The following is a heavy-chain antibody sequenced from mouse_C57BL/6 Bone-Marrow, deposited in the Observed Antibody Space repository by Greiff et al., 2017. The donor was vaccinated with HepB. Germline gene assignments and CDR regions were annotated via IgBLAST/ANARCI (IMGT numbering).Heavy chain of an antibody. CDR1: GYTFTSYW. CDR3: ARSVDGSSYVEFAY. Sequence: QVQLQQPGAELVKPGASVKLSCKASGYTFTSYWMHWVKQRPGRGLEWIGRIDPNSGGTKYNEKFKSKATLTVDKPSSTAYMQLSSLTSEDSAVYYGARSVDGSSYVEFAYWGQGTLVTVSA. CDR2: IDPNSGGT. D-gene: IGHD1-1*01. V-gene: IGHV1-72*01. J-gene: IGHJ3*01.